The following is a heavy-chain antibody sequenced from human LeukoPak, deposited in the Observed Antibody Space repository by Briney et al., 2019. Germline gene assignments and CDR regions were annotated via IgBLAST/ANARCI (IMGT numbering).Heavy chain of an antibody. J-gene: IGHJ6*02. D-gene: IGHD2-8*01. CDR3: ASLILGYCSNGVCYGNYNMDV. CDR2: IWFDGSNK. V-gene: IGHV3-33*01. CDR1: GFTFSYYG. Sequence: GGSLRLSCAASGFTFSYYGMHWVRQAPGKGLEWVALIWFDGSNKYYADSVKGRFTISRDNSKNTLYLQMNSLRAEDTAVYYCASLILGYCSNGVCYGNYNMDVWGQGTTVTVSS.